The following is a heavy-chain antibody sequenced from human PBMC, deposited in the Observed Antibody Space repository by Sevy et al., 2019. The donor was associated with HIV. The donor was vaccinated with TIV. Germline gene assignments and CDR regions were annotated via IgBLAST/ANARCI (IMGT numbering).Heavy chain of an antibody. Sequence: ASVKVSCKASGGTFSSYAISWVRQAPGQGLEWMGGIIPIFGTANYAQKFQDRVTITADESTSTAYMELSSLRSEDTAVYYCARVGYDSSGYYWDAFDIWGQGTMVTVSS. D-gene: IGHD3-22*01. V-gene: IGHV1-69*13. J-gene: IGHJ3*02. CDR1: GGTFSSYA. CDR2: IIPIFGTA. CDR3: ARVGYDSSGYYWDAFDI.